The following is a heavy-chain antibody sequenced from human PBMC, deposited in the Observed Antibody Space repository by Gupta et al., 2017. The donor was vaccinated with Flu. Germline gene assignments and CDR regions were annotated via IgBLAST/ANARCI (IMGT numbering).Heavy chain of an antibody. CDR3: AKGHSSPFDY. CDR1: GFPFSSYA. J-gene: IGHJ4*02. CDR2: ISGSGGST. D-gene: IGHD6-13*01. V-gene: IGHV3-23*01. Sequence: EVQLLASGGGLVPPGGSLRLSCAASGFPFSSYAMSWVRQAPGKGLGWVSAISGSGGSTYYADSVKGRFTISRDNSKNTLYLQMNSLRAEDTAVYYCAKGHSSPFDYWGQGTLVTVSS.